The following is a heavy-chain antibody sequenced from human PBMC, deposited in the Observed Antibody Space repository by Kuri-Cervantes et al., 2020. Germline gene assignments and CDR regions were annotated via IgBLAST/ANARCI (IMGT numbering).Heavy chain of an antibody. Sequence: SETLSXXCTXSGGXINNYYWNWIRQXPGKXLEWXXYISXXGSXNYNAXXKSRVXIXVDTSKXXFYLKLRSVTAADTAVXXCARVGIGLXXGRYYFDSWGQGTLVTVSS. D-gene: IGHD1-14*01. CDR2: ISXXGSX. CDR1: GGXINNYY. CDR3: ARVGIGLXXGRYYFDS. V-gene: IGHV4-59*01. J-gene: IGHJ4*02.